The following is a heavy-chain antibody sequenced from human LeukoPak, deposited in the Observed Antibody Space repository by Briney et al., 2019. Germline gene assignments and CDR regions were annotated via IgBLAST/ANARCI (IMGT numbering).Heavy chain of an antibody. J-gene: IGHJ2*01. CDR2: IYYSGST. CDR3: AKVSSGGYWYFDP. V-gene: IGHV4-59*01. CDR1: GGSISSYY. Sequence: PSQTLSLTCTVSGGSISSYYWSWIRQPPGKGLEWIGYIYYSGSTKYNPSLKSRVTLSVDTSKNQFSLRLSSVTAADTAVYYCAKVSSGGYWYFDPWGRGTLVTVSS. D-gene: IGHD3-10*01.